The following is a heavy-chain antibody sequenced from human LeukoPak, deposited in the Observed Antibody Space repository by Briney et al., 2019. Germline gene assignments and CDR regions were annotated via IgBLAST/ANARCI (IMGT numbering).Heavy chain of an antibody. J-gene: IGHJ4*02. CDR3: ARDIVATIPYFDY. V-gene: IGHV1-2*02. CDR2: INPNSGGT. D-gene: IGHD5-12*01. CDR1: GYTFTGYY. Sequence: ASVKVSCKASGYTFTGYYMHWVRQAPGQGPEWMGWINPNSGGTNYAQKFQGRVTMTRDTSISTAYMELSRLRSDDTAVYYCARDIVATIPYFDYWGQGTLVTVSS.